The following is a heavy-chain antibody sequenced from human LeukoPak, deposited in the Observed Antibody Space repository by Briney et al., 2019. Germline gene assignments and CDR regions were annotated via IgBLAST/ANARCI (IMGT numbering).Heavy chain of an antibody. CDR2: IYHSGST. CDR3: ARSAREDAFDI. D-gene: IGHD5-24*01. CDR1: GGSISSGGYS. J-gene: IGHJ3*02. Sequence: SETLSLTCAVSGGSISSGGYSWSWIRQPPGKGLEWNGYIYHSGSTYYNPSLKSRVTISVDRSKNQFSLKLNSVTAADTAVYYCARSAREDAFDIWGQGTMVTVSS. V-gene: IGHV4-30-2*01.